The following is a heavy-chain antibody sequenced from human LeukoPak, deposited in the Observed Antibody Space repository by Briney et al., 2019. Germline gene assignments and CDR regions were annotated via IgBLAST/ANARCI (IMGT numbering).Heavy chain of an antibody. V-gene: IGHV3-23*01. CDR3: DAADY. Sequence: GGSLSLTCAASAFTFGSYAMTWIRQAPGKGLEWVSTVNASGSKQHYEDSVRGRFTISRANSNNTPYLQKNSLRAEDTAVYYCDAADYWGQGTLVTVSS. CDR1: AFTFGSYA. CDR2: VNASGSKQ. D-gene: IGHD2-2*01. J-gene: IGHJ4*02.